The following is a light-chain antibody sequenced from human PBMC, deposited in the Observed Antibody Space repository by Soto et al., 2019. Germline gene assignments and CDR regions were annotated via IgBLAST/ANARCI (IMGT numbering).Light chain of an antibody. CDR2: SSN. CDR1: SSNIGSNS. J-gene: IGLJ2*01. CDR3: AAWDASRNGVV. Sequence: QSVLTQPPSASGTPGQRVTISCSGSSSNIGSNSVNWYQQLPGTAPKLLMYSSNQRPSGVPDRFSGSKSGTSASLAISGLQSEDEADYYCAAWDASRNGVVFGGGTKLTVL. V-gene: IGLV1-44*01.